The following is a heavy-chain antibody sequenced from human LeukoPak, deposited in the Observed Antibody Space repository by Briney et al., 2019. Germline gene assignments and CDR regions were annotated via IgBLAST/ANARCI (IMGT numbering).Heavy chain of an antibody. CDR3: TRGHNHGSDV. V-gene: IGHV3-9*01. CDR1: GFTFDDYA. J-gene: IGHJ6*02. CDR2: ISWNSGSI. Sequence: GGSLRLSCAASGFTFDDYAMHWVRQAPGKGLEWVSGISWNSGSIGYADSVKGRFTISRDNAKNTLYVQMNSLRAEDTAVYYCTRGHNHGSDVWGQGATVTVSS.